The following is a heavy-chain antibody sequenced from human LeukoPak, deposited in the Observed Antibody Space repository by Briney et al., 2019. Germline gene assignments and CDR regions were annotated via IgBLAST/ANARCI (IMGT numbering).Heavy chain of an antibody. CDR3: ARDQAYFDY. J-gene: IGHJ4*02. Sequence: PGGSPRLSCAVSAFTFSSYGMHWVRQAPGKGLEWVAVIWYDGSNKYYADSVKGRFTISRDNSKNTLYLQMNSLRTEDTAVYYCARDQAYFDYWGQGTLVTVSS. V-gene: IGHV3-33*01. CDR1: AFTFSSYG. CDR2: IWYDGSNK.